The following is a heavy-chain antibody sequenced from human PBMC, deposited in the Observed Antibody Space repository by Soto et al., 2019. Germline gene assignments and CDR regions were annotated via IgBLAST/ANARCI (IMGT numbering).Heavy chain of an antibody. Sequence: QVQLVESGAGVVQPGRSLRLSCAASGFTFNSYAMHWVRQAPGKGLEWVAVISYDGSNKYYADSVKGRFTISRDNSKNTLYLQMHSLRAEDTAGYYFARERGYTVSPAFDYWGQGTLVTVSS. D-gene: IGHD5-18*01. CDR1: GFTFNSYA. J-gene: IGHJ4*02. V-gene: IGHV3-30-3*01. CDR3: ARERGYTVSPAFDY. CDR2: ISYDGSNK.